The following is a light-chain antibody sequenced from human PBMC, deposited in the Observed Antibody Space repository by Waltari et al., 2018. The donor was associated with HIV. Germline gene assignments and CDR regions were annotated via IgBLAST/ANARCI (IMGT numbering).Light chain of an antibody. CDR3: ASWDDSLSVVYV. Sequence: QSVLTQPPSASGTPGQRVTISCSGSSSNIGSKYVYWSRHHPATAPKPLIHSNKQRPSGVPDRFSGSKSRTSAALATSGLRSDEEADYYCASWDDSLSVVYVIGTGTKVTVL. J-gene: IGLJ1*01. CDR1: SSNIGSKY. CDR2: SNK. V-gene: IGLV1-47*02.